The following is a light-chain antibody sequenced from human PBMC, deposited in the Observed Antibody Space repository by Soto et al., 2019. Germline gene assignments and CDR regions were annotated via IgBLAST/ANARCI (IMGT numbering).Light chain of an antibody. J-gene: IGLJ1*01. CDR3: SSYAGNNNFV. V-gene: IGLV2-8*01. CDR1: SSDVRWCNY. CDR2: EVS. Sequence: QSVLTQPPSASGSPGQSVTISCTGTSSDVRWCNYVSWYQHHPGKAPKLLIYEVSKRPSGFPDRFSGSKSGNTASLTVSGLQTEDEADYYCSSYAGNNNFVFGTGTKVTV.